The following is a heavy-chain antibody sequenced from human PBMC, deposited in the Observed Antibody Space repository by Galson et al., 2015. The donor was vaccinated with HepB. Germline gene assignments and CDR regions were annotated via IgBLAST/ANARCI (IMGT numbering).Heavy chain of an antibody. CDR3: ARGSWGGNSRWYFDL. Sequence: SVKVSCKASGGTFSSYAISWVRQAPGQGLEWMGGIIPIFGTANYAQKFQGRVTITADESTSTAYMELSSLRSEDTAVYYCARGSWGGNSRWYFDLWGRGTLVTVSS. J-gene: IGHJ2*01. V-gene: IGHV1-69*13. D-gene: IGHD4-23*01. CDR1: GGTFSSYA. CDR2: IIPIFGTA.